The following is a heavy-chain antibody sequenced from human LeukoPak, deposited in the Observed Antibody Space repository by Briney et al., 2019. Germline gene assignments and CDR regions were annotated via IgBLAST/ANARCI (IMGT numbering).Heavy chain of an antibody. V-gene: IGHV3-48*02. CDR2: ISSSSSTV. D-gene: IGHD3-10*01. Sequence: GGSLRLSYAASGFTFSRYSMNWVRQAPGKGLEWVSYISSSSSTVYYADSLKGRFTISRDNAKNSLYLQTNSLRDEDTAVYYCARAQTYYGSGSYLYWGQGTLVTVSS. CDR1: GFTFSRYS. J-gene: IGHJ4*02. CDR3: ARAQTYYGSGSYLY.